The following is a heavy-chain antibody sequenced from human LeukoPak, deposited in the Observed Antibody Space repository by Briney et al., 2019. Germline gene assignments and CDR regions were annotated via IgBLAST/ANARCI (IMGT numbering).Heavy chain of an antibody. CDR2: ISVSGGST. J-gene: IGHJ4*02. Sequence: PGGSLRLSCAASAFTFSSYAMNWVRQAPGKGLEWVSAISVSGGSTYYADSVKGRFTISRDNSKNTLHLQMNSLRAEDTAVYYCAKGAVRGVMMDYCDFWGQGTVVTVSS. CDR3: AKGAVRGVMMDYCDF. D-gene: IGHD3-10*01. CDR1: AFTFSSYA. V-gene: IGHV3-23*01.